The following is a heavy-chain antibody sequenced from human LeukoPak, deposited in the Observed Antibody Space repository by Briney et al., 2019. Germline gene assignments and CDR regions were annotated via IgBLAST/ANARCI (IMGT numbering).Heavy chain of an antibody. CDR3: ARDEDSYNDY. Sequence: SQTLSLTCTVSGGSVSSGSYYWTWIRQPAGKGLEWIGRIYTSGSTNYNPSLKSRVTISVDTSKNQFSLKLRSVTAADTAIYYCARDEDSYNDYWGQGTLVTVSS. D-gene: IGHD5-24*01. J-gene: IGHJ4*02. V-gene: IGHV4-61*02. CDR2: IYTSGST. CDR1: GGSVSSGSYY.